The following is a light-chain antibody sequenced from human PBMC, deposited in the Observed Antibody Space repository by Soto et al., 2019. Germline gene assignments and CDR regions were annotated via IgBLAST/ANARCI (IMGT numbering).Light chain of an antibody. CDR3: QQYNNWVT. CDR2: GAS. J-gene: IGKJ4*01. Sequence: EVVLTQSPGTLSLSPGEIATLSCSASQSVTNNYFAWYKQKPGQAPRLLIYGASTRATGIPARFSGSGSGTEFTLTISSLQSEDSAVYYCQQYNNWVTFGGGTKVDIK. CDR1: QSVTNN. V-gene: IGKV3D-15*01.